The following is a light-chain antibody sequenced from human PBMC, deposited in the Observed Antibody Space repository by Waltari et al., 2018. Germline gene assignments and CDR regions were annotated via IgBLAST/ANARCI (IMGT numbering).Light chain of an antibody. CDR2: GAS. Sequence: EIVMTQSPATLSVHPGERVTLPCRARQRAYINLAWYQQKPGQAPRLLIYGASTRATGIPARFSGSGSGTEFTLTITSLQSEDFAVYYCQHYNAWPLTFGGGTKVEI. CDR3: QHYNAWPLT. CDR1: QRAYIN. J-gene: IGKJ4*01. V-gene: IGKV3-15*01.